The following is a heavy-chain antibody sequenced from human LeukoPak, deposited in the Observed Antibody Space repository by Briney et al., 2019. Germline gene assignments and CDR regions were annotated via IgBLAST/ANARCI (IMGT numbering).Heavy chain of an antibody. CDR2: INTDGSST. CDR1: GFTFSSYW. V-gene: IGHV3-74*01. CDR3: AKAGYSSGWYGGDWFDP. Sequence: GGSLRLSCAASGFTFSSYWMHWVRQAPGKGLVWVSRINTDGSSTSYADSVKGRFTISRDNAKNTLYLQMNSLRAEDTAVYYCAKAGYSSGWYGGDWFDPWGQGTLVTVSS. J-gene: IGHJ5*02. D-gene: IGHD6-19*01.